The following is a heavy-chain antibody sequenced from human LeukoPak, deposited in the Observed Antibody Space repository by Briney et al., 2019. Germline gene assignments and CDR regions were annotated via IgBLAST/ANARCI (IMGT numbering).Heavy chain of an antibody. CDR1: GGSISSYY. V-gene: IGHV4-59*01. CDR2: IYYTGST. J-gene: IGHJ4*02. Sequence: SETLSLTCTVSGGSISSYYRNWIRQPPGKGLEWIGYIYYTGSTDYNPSLKSRVAISVDTSKNQFSLKLSSVTAADTAVYYCARGSKAAPGTFDYWGQGTLVTVSS. CDR3: ARGSKAAPGTFDY. D-gene: IGHD6-13*01.